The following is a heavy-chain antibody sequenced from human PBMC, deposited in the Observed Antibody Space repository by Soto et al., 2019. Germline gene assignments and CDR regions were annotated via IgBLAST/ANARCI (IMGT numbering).Heavy chain of an antibody. D-gene: IGHD4-4*01. J-gene: IGHJ5*02. CDR3: ARHADTSMVSNHFDP. Sequence: EVQLVESGGGLVKPGGSLRLSCAASGFTFSIWSMNWVRQAPGRGPEWLSSISSSSSHIYYAGSVKGRFTISRDNAKNSLYLQMNSLRAEDTAVYYWARHADTSMVSNHFDPWGQGTLVTVSS. CDR1: GFTFSIWS. CDR2: ISSSSSHI. V-gene: IGHV3-21*01.